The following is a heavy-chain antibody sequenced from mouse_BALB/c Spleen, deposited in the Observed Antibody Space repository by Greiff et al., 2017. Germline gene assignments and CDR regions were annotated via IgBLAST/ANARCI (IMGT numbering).Heavy chain of an antibody. CDR3: RAASSGWCAD. CDR1: GFNIKDYY. Sequence: EVQVVESGAELVRSGASVKLSCTASGFNIKDYYMHWVKQRPEQGLEWIGWIDPENGDTEYAPKFQGKATMTADTSSNTAYLQLSSLASEDTAVYYWRAASSGWCADWGEGTLVTGSA. D-gene: IGHD1-1*01. J-gene: IGHJ3*01. V-gene: IGHV14-4*02. CDR2: IDPENGDT.